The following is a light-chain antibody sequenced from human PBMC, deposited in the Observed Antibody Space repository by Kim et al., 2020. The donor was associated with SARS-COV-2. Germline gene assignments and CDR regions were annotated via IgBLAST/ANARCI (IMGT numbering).Light chain of an antibody. J-gene: IGKJ2*01. V-gene: IGKV3-15*01. CDR3: KQEIDWKRA. Sequence: EIVMTQSPATLSVSPGERATLSCRASQSVSSSLAWYQQRTAQAPRLLIHGASTRATDVPARFSGSGSGTEFTLTISSLQSEDFTVYDCKQEIDWKRAFGEGTKLEI. CDR1: QSVSSS. CDR2: GAS.